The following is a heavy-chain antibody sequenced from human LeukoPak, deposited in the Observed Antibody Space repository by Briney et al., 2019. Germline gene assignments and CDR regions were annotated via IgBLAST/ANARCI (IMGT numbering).Heavy chain of an antibody. D-gene: IGHD3-22*01. V-gene: IGHV3-23*01. CDR1: GFTFSSYA. CDR3: AKDVWYYDSSGYFVY. CDR2: ISGSGGST. J-gene: IGHJ4*02. Sequence: GGSLRLSCAASGFTFSSYAMSWVRQAPGKGLEWVSAISGSGGSTYYADSVKGRFTISRDNSKNTLYLQMNSLRAEDTAVYYCAKDVWYYDSSGYFVYWGQGTLVTVSS.